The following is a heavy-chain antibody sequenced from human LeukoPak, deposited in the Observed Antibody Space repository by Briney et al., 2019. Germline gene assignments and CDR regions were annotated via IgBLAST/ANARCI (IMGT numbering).Heavy chain of an antibody. J-gene: IGHJ4*02. CDR3: ARVSDFWSGYLDY. CDR2: IYYSGST. V-gene: IGHV4-59*01. Sequence: PETLSLTCTVSGGSISSYYWSWIRQPPGKGLEWIGYIYYSGSTNYNPSLKSRVTISVDTSKNQFSLKLSSVTAADTAVYYCARVSDFWSGYLDYWGQGTLVTVSS. CDR1: GGSISSYY. D-gene: IGHD3-3*01.